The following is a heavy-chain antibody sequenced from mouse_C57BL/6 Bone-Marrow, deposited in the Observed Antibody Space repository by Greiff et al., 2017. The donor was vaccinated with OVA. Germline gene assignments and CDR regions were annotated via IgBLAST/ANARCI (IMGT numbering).Heavy chain of an antibody. Sequence: VQLVESGGDLVKPGGSLKLSCAASGFTFSSYGMSWVRQTPDKRLEWVATISSGGSYTYYPDSVKGRFTISRDNAQNTLYLQMSSLKSEDTAMYYCARHGYPFAYWGQGTLVTVSA. CDR2: ISSGGSYT. CDR1: GFTFSSYG. CDR3: ARHGYPFAY. D-gene: IGHD2-2*01. J-gene: IGHJ3*01. V-gene: IGHV5-6*01.